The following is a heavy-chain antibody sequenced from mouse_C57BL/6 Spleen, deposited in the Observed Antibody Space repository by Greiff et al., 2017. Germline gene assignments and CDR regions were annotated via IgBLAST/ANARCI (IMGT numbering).Heavy chain of an antibody. CDR1: GFTFSSYA. V-gene: IGHV5-4*01. Sequence: EVMLVESGGGLVKPGGSLKLSCAASGFTFSSYAMSWVRQTPEKRLEWVATISDGGSYTYYPDNVKGRFTISRDNAKNNLYLQMSHLKSEDTAMYYCARDNLGRPFAYWGQGTLVTVSA. CDR3: ARDNLGRPFAY. D-gene: IGHD4-1*01. J-gene: IGHJ3*01. CDR2: ISDGGSYT.